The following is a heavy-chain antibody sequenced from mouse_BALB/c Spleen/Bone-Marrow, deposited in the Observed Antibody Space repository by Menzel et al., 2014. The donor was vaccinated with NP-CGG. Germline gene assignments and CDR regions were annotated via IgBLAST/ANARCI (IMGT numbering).Heavy chain of an antibody. Sequence: VKLVESGAELVRPGSSVKISCKASGYAFSGYWMNWVKQRPGQGLEWIGQIYPGDGDTDYNGKFKGKATLTADKSSSTAYIQLSSLTSEDSAVYFCARGGISVDYWGQGTTLTVSS. J-gene: IGHJ2*01. CDR3: ARGGISVDY. CDR1: GYAFSGYW. CDR2: IYPGDGDT. V-gene: IGHV1-80*01.